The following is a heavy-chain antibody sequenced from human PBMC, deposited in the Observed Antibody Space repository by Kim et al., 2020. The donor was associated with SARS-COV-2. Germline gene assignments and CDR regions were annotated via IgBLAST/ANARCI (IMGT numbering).Heavy chain of an antibody. CDR2: IYYSGST. D-gene: IGHD6-13*01. Sequence: SETLSLTCTVSGGSISSYYWSWIRQPPGKGLEWIGYIYYSGSTNYNPSLKSRVTISVDTSKNQFSLKLSSVTAADTAVYYCARALNIAAAGSYYFDYWGQGTLVTVSS. V-gene: IGHV4-59*01. CDR3: ARALNIAAAGSYYFDY. CDR1: GGSISSYY. J-gene: IGHJ4*02.